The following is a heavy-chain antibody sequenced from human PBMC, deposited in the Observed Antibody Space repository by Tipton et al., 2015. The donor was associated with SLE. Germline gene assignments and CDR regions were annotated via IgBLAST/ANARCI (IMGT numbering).Heavy chain of an antibody. D-gene: IGHD5-18*01. V-gene: IGHV4-39*07. J-gene: IGHJ4*02. CDR3: ARHRGHSYGYLYIDY. CDR1: GGSISSTAYY. CDR2: VRYTVNT. Sequence: TLSLTCTVSGGSISSTAYYWGWIRQPPGKGLEWIGSVRYTVNTYYNPSLNSRVTISLDTSKNQFSLKLTSVTAADTAVYYCARHRGHSYGYLYIDYWGQGTLVTVSS.